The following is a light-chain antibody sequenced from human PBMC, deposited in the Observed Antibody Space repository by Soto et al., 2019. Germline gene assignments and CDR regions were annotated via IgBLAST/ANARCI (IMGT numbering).Light chain of an antibody. CDR3: QQSYNTPRT. CDR2: AAS. CDR1: QSVSNY. Sequence: DIQMTQSPSSLSASVGDRVSITCRASQSVSNYLNWYQQKLGKAPKVLIYAASSLQSGVPSRFSGSGSGTDFTLTISSLQPEDFATYYCQQSYNTPRTFGQGTKVDIK. V-gene: IGKV1-39*01. J-gene: IGKJ1*01.